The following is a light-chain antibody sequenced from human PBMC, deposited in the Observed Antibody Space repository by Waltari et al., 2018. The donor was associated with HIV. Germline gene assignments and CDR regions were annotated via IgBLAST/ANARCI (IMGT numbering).Light chain of an antibody. J-gene: IGLJ2*01. CDR2: AGE. CDR1: FGTFNASSY. Sequence: QNVVTQDSSLSVSPGGTVTLTCGLTFGTFNASSYPNWFQHRPGHPPTSLLYAGETQHPWTPARYSGSVLGDKATLTLTAVRPEDEAVYYCLLYVAASYLFGGGTFVTVL. CDR3: LLYVAASYL. V-gene: IGLV7-43*01.